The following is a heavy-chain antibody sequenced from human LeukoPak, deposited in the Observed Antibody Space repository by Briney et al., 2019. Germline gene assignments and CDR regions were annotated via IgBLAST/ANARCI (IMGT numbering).Heavy chain of an antibody. Sequence: SVKVSCKASGGTFSSYAISWVRQAPGQGLEWMGGIIPFFGTANYAQKFQGRVTITTDESTSTDYMELSSLRSEDTAVYYCARVGDSSGYYFDYWGQGTLVTVSS. CDR2: IIPFFGTA. V-gene: IGHV1-69*05. D-gene: IGHD3-22*01. CDR1: GGTFSSYA. CDR3: ARVGDSSGYYFDY. J-gene: IGHJ4*02.